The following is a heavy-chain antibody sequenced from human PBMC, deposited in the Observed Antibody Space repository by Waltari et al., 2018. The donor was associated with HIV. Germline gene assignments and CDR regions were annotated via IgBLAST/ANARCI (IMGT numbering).Heavy chain of an antibody. J-gene: IGHJ2*01. Sequence: QVQLQESGPGLVKPSQTLSLTCTVSGGSISSGGYYWSWIRQHPGKGLEWIGYIYYSGSTYYNPSLKSRVTISVDTSKNQFSLKLSSVTAADTAVYYCARGIVVVVAATPSYWYFDLWGRGTLVTVSS. CDR2: IYYSGST. V-gene: IGHV4-31*03. CDR3: ARGIVVVVAATPSYWYFDL. D-gene: IGHD2-15*01. CDR1: GGSISSGGYY.